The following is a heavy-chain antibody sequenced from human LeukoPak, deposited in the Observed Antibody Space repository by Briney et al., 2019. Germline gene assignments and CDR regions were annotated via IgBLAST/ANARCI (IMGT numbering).Heavy chain of an antibody. J-gene: IGHJ4*01. V-gene: IGHV1-2*02. D-gene: IGHD6-13*01. CDR3: ATDLGSSWIY. Sequence: ASVKVSCKASGYTFTGYYLHWVRQAPGQGLEWMGWINPNSGGTNYAQKFQGRVTMTGDTSISTAYMELSRLSSDDTAVYYCATDLGSSWIYWGQGTLVTVSS. CDR1: GYTFTGYY. CDR2: INPNSGGT.